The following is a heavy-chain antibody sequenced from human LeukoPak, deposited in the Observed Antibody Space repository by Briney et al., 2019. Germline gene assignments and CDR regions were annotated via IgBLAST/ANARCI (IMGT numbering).Heavy chain of an antibody. Sequence: PSETLSLTCTVSGYSISSGYYWGWIRQPPGKGLEWIGSIYHSGSTYYNPSLKSRVTISVDTSKNQFSLKLSSVTAADTAVYYCARGRALRFLEWLPPSFDYWGQGTLVTVSS. CDR1: GYSISSGYY. J-gene: IGHJ4*02. CDR3: ARGRALRFLEWLPPSFDY. V-gene: IGHV4-38-2*02. D-gene: IGHD3-3*01. CDR2: IYHSGST.